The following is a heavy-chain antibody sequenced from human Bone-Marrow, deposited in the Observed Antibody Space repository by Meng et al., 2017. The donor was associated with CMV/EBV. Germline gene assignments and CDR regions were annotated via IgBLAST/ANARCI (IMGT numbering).Heavy chain of an antibody. J-gene: IGHJ4*02. CDR3: TRWYYDFWSGTF. CDR1: GFTFPDYA. V-gene: IGHV3-49*04. Sequence: GGSLRLSCRGSGFTFPDYAMSWVRQAPGKGLEWVGFIRSKAYDETTEYAASVKGRFAISRDDSNSIAYLQMNSLKSEDTAVYYCTRWYYDFWSGTFWGQGTLVTVSS. D-gene: IGHD3-3*01. CDR2: IRSKAYDETT.